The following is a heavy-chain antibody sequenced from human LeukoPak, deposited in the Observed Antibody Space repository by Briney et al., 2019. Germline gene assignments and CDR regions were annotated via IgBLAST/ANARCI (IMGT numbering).Heavy chain of an antibody. V-gene: IGHV1-46*01. D-gene: IGHD1-26*01. CDR2: INPSGGYT. CDR3: ARSTLSGSFYYFDF. J-gene: IGHJ4*02. CDR1: GYTFTSYY. Sequence: PPASVKVSCKASGYTFTSYYIHWVRQAPGQGLEWMGIINPSGGYTSYAQKFQGRVTMTRDMSTSTVYMELTSLRSEDTAVYYCARSTLSGSFYYFDFWGQGTLVTVSS.